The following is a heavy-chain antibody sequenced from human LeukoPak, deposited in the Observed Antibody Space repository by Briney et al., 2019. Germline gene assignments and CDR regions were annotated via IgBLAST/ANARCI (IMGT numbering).Heavy chain of an antibody. J-gene: IGHJ4*02. V-gene: IGHV5-10-1*04. Sequence: GESLRISCKGSGYSFTSYWISWVRQMPGKGLEWMGRIDPSDSYTNYSPSFQGQVTISADKSISTAYLQWSSLKASDTAMYYCARRYSSSWYDVDYWGQGTLVTVSS. CDR1: GYSFTSYW. CDR2: IDPSDSYT. CDR3: ARRYSSSWYDVDY. D-gene: IGHD6-13*01.